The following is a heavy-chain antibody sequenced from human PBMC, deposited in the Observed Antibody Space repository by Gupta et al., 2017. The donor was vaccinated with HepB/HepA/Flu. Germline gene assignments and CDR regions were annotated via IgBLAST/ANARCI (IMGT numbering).Heavy chain of an antibody. CDR3: ARHSYSSSWRTKYWYFDL. V-gene: IGHV4-59*08. CDR2: YYSGST. D-gene: IGHD6-13*01. J-gene: IGHJ2*01. Sequence: YYSGSTNYNPSLKSRVTISVDTSKNQFSLKLSSVTAADTAVYYCARHSYSSSWRTKYWYFDLWGRGTLVTVSS.